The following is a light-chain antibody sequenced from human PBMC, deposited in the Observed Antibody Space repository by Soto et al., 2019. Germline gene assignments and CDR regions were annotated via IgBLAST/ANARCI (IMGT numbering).Light chain of an antibody. CDR3: QSYDSSLRLAV. J-gene: IGLJ3*02. CDR1: SSNIGAGYD. CDR2: VSR. V-gene: IGLV1-40*01. Sequence: QSVLTQPPSVSGAPGQRVTISCSGSSSNIGAGYDVHWYQQLPGTAPRLLIYVSRNRPSGVPDRFSGSKSGTSASLAITGLQPDDEADYYCQSYDSSLRLAVFGGGTKLTV.